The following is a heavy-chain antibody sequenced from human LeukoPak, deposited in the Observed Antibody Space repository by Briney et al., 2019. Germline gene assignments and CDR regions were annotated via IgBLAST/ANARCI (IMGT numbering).Heavy chain of an antibody. CDR2: ISGHNGKT. J-gene: IGHJ4*02. V-gene: IGHV1-18*01. CDR3: AREGYYYDSSGYYPDY. CDR1: GYTFGDYG. Sequence: ASVKVSCKTSGYTFGDYGISWVRQAPGQGLEWMGWISGHNGKTKFAREFQGRLTLTTEKSTSTVYMELRSLRSDDTAVYYCAREGYYYDSSGYYPDYWGQGTLVTVSS. D-gene: IGHD3-22*01.